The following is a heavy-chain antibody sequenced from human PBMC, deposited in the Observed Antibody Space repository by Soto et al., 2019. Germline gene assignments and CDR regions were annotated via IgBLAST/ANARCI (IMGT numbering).Heavy chain of an antibody. CDR2: IYASGDT. V-gene: IGHV4-4*07. J-gene: IGHJ4*02. Sequence: SETLSLTCTVSGASISNYYWSWIRQPAGKGLEWIGRIYASGDTNYNPSLKSRVTMSVDTSKNQFSLNLNSVTAADTAVYYCARESRSAAGTVEYWGQGTLVTVSS. D-gene: IGHD6-13*01. CDR3: ARESRSAAGTVEY. CDR1: GASISNYY.